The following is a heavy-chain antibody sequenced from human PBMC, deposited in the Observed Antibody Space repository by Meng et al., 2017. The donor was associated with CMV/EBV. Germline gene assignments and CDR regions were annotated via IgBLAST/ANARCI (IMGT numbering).Heavy chain of an antibody. Sequence: GESLKISCAASGFTFSSYWMSWVRQAPGKGLEWVANIKQDGSEKYYVDSVKGRFTISRDNAKNSLYLQMNSLRAEGTAVYYCAREEDYYGMDVWGQGTTVTVSS. CDR3: AREEDYYGMDV. J-gene: IGHJ6*02. V-gene: IGHV3-7*01. CDR2: IKQDGSEK. CDR1: GFTFSSYW.